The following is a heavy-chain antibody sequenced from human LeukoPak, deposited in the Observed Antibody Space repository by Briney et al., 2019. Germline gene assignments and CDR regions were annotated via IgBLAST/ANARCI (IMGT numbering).Heavy chain of an antibody. J-gene: IGHJ4*02. CDR1: GGTFSSYA. CDR3: ARAEDGGAY. V-gene: IGHV1-8*02. CDR2: MNPNSGNT. Sequence: ASVKVSCTASGGTFSSYAISWVRQATGQGLEWMGWMNPNSGNTGYAQKFQGRVTMTRNTSISTAYMELSSLRSEDTAVYYCARAEDGGAYWGQGTLVTVSS.